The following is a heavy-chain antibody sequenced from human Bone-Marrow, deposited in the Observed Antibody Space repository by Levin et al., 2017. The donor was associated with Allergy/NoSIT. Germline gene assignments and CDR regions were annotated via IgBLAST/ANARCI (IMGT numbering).Heavy chain of an antibody. Sequence: SETLSLTCTVSGGSISGSDYYWGWIRQPPGKGLEWIGSIYYSGTTYYKPSLKSRVSISVDTSKNQFSLRLSTVTAADTAVYYCARSTNLQKYGMDVWGQGTTVTVSS. J-gene: IGHJ6*02. D-gene: IGHD4-11*01. CDR1: GGSISGSDYY. CDR3: ARSTNLQKYGMDV. CDR2: IYYSGTT. V-gene: IGHV4-39*01.